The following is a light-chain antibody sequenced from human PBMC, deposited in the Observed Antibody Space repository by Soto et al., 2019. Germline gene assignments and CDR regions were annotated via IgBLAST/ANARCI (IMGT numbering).Light chain of an antibody. CDR2: GAS. J-gene: IGKJ1*01. CDR3: QQYNDWPPWT. CDR1: QSVSSN. V-gene: IGKV3D-15*01. Sequence: EIVVTQSPAKLSVSPGERATLSCRARQSVSSNLAWYQQKPGQAPRLLIYGASTRVTGIPARFSGSGSGTEFTLTISSVQSEDFAVYYCQQYNDWPPWTFGQGTKVDIK.